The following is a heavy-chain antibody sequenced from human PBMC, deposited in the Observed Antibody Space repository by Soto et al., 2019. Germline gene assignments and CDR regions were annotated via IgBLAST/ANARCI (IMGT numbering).Heavy chain of an antibody. CDR2: IYYSGST. J-gene: IGHJ4*02. Sequence: PSETLSLTCTVSGGSISSGGYYWSWIRQHPGKGLEWIGYIYYSGSTYYNPSLKSRVTISVDTSKNQFSLKLSSVTAADTAVYYCARYDSYGVNFDYWGQGTLVTVSS. V-gene: IGHV4-31*03. CDR3: ARYDSYGVNFDY. CDR1: GGSISSGGYY. D-gene: IGHD5-18*01.